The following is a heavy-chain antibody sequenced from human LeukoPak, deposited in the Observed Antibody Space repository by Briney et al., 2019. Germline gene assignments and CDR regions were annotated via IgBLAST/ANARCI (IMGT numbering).Heavy chain of an antibody. V-gene: IGHV4-34*01. Sequence: KPSETLSLTCAVYGGSLSGYYWIWIRQSPGKGLEWIGEINHGGSTTYNLSLKSRVTISVDTSKNLFSLKLSSLTATATAVYFCARSLLWPTGTFDVWGQGTMVTV. D-gene: IGHD2-8*02. J-gene: IGHJ3*01. CDR3: ARSLLWPTGTFDV. CDR1: GGSLSGYY. CDR2: INHGGST.